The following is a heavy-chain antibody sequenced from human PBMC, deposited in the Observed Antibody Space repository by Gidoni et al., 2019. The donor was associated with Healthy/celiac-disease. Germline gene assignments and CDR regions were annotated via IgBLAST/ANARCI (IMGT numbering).Heavy chain of an antibody. CDR1: GFTFSSYS. CDR3: ARVPGDYVDY. CDR2: ISSSSSYI. D-gene: IGHD4-17*01. Sequence: EVQLVESGGGLVKPGGSLRLSCAASGFTFSSYSMNWVRQAPGKWLEWVASISSSSSYIYYADSVKVRFTISRDNAKNSLYLQMNSLRAEDTAVYYCARVPGDYVDYWGQGTLVTVSS. V-gene: IGHV3-21*01. J-gene: IGHJ4*02.